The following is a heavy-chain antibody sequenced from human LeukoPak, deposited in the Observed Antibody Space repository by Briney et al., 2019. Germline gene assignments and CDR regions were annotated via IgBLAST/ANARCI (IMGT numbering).Heavy chain of an antibody. V-gene: IGHV4-39*01. J-gene: IGHJ4*02. CDR3: ARQLEDYYDSSGYYDY. D-gene: IGHD3-22*01. CDR2: IYYSGST. CDR1: GGSISSSSYY. Sequence: SETLSLTCTVSGGSISSSSYYWGWIRQPPGKGLEWIGSIYYSGSTYYNPSLKNRVTISVDTSKNQFSLKLSSVTAADTAVYYCARQLEDYYDSSGYYDYWGQGTLVTVSS.